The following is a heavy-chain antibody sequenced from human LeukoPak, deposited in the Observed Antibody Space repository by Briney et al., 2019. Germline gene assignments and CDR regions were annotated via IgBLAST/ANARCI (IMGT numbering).Heavy chain of an antibody. V-gene: IGHV3-74*01. Sequence: GRSLRLSCAASGFTFSSYWMHWVRQAPGKGLVWVSRINSDGSSTSYADSVKGGFTLSRDHAKNTTYLQMTSMRAEDTAVYYCARGLVINWFDPWGKGTLVTVSS. CDR3: ARGLVINWFDP. J-gene: IGHJ5*02. CDR1: GFTFSSYW. D-gene: IGHD3-9*01. CDR2: INSDGSST.